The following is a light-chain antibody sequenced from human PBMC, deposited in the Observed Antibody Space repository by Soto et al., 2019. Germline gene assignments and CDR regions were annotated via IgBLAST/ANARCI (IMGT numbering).Light chain of an antibody. CDR1: QRVSNRY. Sequence: ESVLTQSPGTLSLSPGERATLSCRASQRVSNRYLAWYQQKPGQAPRLLIFGASSRATGIPDRFRGSGSGTEFTLTISSLRSEDSAIYYCQQYFEWPPMTFGQGTKVDIK. J-gene: IGKJ1*01. CDR3: QQYFEWPPMT. CDR2: GAS. V-gene: IGKV3-20*01.